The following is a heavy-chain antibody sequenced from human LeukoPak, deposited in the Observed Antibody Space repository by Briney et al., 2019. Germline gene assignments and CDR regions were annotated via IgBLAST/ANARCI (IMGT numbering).Heavy chain of an antibody. V-gene: IGHV3-48*03. CDR1: GSTFSSYE. CDR2: ICSGGSSM. J-gene: IGHJ6*02. Sequence: PGGALRLSCAVSGSTFSSYEMNWVRQAPGKGREGGSHICSGGSSMFYADSVKGRFTISRDNAKNSLYLQMNSLRAEDTAVYYCARDMTTVTTSSVSGYYFYGMDVWGQGTTVTVAS. CDR3: ARDMTTVTTSSVSGYYFYGMDV. D-gene: IGHD4-17*01.